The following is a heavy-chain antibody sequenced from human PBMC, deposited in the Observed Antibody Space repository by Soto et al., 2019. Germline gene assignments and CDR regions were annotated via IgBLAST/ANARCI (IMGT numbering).Heavy chain of an antibody. D-gene: IGHD2-15*01. V-gene: IGHV3-21*01. Sequence: PGGSLGLSCAAAGFTFSGDGMNWVRQAPGKGLEWVSSISSSSSYIYYADSVKGRFTISRDNAKNSLYLQMNSLRAEDTAVYYCARDRYYCSGGSCSYYYGMDVWGQGTTVTVSS. CDR1: GFTFSGDG. CDR3: ARDRYYCSGGSCSYYYGMDV. J-gene: IGHJ6*02. CDR2: ISSSSSYI.